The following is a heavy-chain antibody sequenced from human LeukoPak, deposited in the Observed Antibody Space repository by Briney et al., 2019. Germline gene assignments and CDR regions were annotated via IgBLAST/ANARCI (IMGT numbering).Heavy chain of an antibody. J-gene: IGHJ4*02. V-gene: IGHV3-7*04. CDR2: IKQDGSEK. Sequence: GSLRLSCVASGFTFSSYWMSWGRQAPGKGLEWVANIKQDGSEKYYVDSVKGRFTISRDNAKSSLSLQMYSLRAEDTAVYYCARGIHFDYWGQGSLVTVSS. CDR3: ARGIHFDY. CDR1: GFTFSSYW.